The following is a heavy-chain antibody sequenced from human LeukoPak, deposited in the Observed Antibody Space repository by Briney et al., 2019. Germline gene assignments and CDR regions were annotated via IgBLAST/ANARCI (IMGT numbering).Heavy chain of an antibody. J-gene: IGHJ5*02. CDR3: ARDFHSNDDR. V-gene: IGHV3-74*01. CDR1: GFTLSTYW. Sequence: TGGSLRLSCSDSGFTLSTYWIHWVRQVPGKGLVWVSRISPDGSITTYADSVRGRFTISRDNAENTLYLQMNSLRAEDTGVYFCARDFHSNDDRWGQGTLVTVSS. D-gene: IGHD4-11*01. CDR2: ISPDGSIT.